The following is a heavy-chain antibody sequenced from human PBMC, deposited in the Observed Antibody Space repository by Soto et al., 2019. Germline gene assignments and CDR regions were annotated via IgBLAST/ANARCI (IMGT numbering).Heavy chain of an antibody. CDR2: IYPGDSDT. V-gene: IGHV5-51*01. J-gene: IGHJ6*02. CDR1: GYSFTSYW. CDR3: ARQSTHYDFLTGFSYHYGMAV. Sequence: GESLKICCKGSGYSFTSYWIAWVRQMPGKGLEWMGIIYPGDSDTRYSPSFQGQVTISADKSISTAYLQWSSLKASDTAMYYCARQSTHYDFLTGFSYHYGMAVWGQGTTVTVSS. D-gene: IGHD3-9*01.